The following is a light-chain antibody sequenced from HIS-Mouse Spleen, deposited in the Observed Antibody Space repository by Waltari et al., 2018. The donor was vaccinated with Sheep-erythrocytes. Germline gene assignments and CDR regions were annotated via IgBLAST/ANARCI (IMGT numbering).Light chain of an antibody. CDR3: CSYAGSYNHV. V-gene: IGLV2-11*01. CDR2: DVS. Sequence: QSALTQPRSVSGSPGQSVTISCTGTRSDVGGYNYVSWYHQHPGKAPKLMIYDVSKRPSGVPDRFSCSKSGNTASLTISGLQAEDEADYYCCSYAGSYNHVFATGTKVTVL. J-gene: IGLJ1*01. CDR1: RSDVGGYNY.